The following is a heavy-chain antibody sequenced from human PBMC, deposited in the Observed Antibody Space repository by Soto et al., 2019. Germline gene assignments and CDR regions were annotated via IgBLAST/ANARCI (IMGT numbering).Heavy chain of an antibody. CDR3: ARDSPYYYDSSGYYRNHYYYGTDV. V-gene: IGHV3-48*01. CDR2: ISSSSSTI. J-gene: IGHJ6*02. Sequence: GGSLRLCCAASGVSVSSYSMNWVRQAPGKGLEWVSYISSSSSTIYYADSVKGRFTISRDNAKNSLYLQMNSLRAEDTAVYYCARDSPYYYDSSGYYRNHYYYGTDVWGQGTTVTVSS. CDR1: GVSVSSYS. D-gene: IGHD3-22*01.